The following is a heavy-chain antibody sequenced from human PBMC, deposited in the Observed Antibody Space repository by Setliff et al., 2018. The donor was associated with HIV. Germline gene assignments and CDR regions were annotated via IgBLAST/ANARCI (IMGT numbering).Heavy chain of an antibody. CDR1: GHSITSDYQ. CDR2: IYHSGST. CDR3: VRVDYGDYDFDY. V-gene: IGHV4-38-2*02. J-gene: IGHJ4*02. D-gene: IGHD4-17*01. Sequence: PSETLSLTCTVSGHSITSDYQWGWIRQPPGKGLEWIGSIYHSGSTYYNPSLKSRVTISVDTTKSQISLKLISVTAADTAVFYCVRVDYGDYDFDYWGQGTQVTVSS.